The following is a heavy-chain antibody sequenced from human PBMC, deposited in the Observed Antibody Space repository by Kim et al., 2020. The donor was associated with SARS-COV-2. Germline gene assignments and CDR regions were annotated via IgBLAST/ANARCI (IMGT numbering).Heavy chain of an antibody. CDR3: ARGGIAAAPNLDY. Sequence: YAQKVQGGVTMASDTSTSTVYMELSSLRSEDTAVYYCARGGIAAAPNLDYWGQGTLVTVSS. V-gene: IGHV1-46*01. D-gene: IGHD6-13*01. J-gene: IGHJ4*02.